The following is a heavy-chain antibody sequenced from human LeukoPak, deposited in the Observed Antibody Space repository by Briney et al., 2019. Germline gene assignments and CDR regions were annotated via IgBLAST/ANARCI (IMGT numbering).Heavy chain of an antibody. CDR1: GFTFYNYA. Sequence: TGGSLRLSCAASGFTFYNYAMSWVRQAPGKGLEWVSDITGSGTDTFHADSVKGRFTISRDNSESTLYLQMNSLRAEDTATYYCAKGSSSSRPYYFDYWGQGTLVTVSS. V-gene: IGHV3-23*01. J-gene: IGHJ4*02. D-gene: IGHD6-6*01. CDR3: AKGSSSSRPYYFDY. CDR2: ITGSGTDT.